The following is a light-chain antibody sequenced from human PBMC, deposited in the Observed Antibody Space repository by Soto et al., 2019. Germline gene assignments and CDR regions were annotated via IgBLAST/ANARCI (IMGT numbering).Light chain of an antibody. CDR3: QQYNSYWT. CDR1: QSNRSW. CDR2: KAS. V-gene: IGKV1-5*03. Sequence: DIQMTQSPSTLSASVGDRVTITCRASQSNRSWVAWYQPKQGKAPKLLIYKASSLESGVPSRFSGSVSGTEFTLTICSLQPDDFATYYCQQYNSYWTFGQGTKVDIK. J-gene: IGKJ1*01.